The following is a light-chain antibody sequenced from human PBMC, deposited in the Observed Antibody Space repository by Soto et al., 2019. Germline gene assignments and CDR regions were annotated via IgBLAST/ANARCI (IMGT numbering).Light chain of an antibody. V-gene: IGKV3-20*01. J-gene: IGKJ1*01. Sequence: ELVLTQSPGTLSLSPGERATLSCRASQSVSSSYLAWYQQKPGQPPRPLIYGASSRATGIPARFSGSGSGTDFTHAISRLEPEDFVVYYCQEYGSSRTFGLATTVAIK. CDR2: GAS. CDR1: QSVSSSY. CDR3: QEYGSSRT.